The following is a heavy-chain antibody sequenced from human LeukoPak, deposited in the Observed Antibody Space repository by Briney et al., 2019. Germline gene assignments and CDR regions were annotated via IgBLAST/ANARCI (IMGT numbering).Heavy chain of an antibody. J-gene: IGHJ4*02. CDR1: GFAVSSNY. CDR3: VAWPHHYDSSGYPYFDY. V-gene: IGHV3-53*01. CDR2: IYSGGST. Sequence: GGSLRLSCAASGFAVSSNYMSWVRQAPGKGLEWVSVIYSGGSTYYADSVKGRFTISRDNSKNTLYLQMNSLRAEDTAVYYCVAWPHHYDSSGYPYFDYWGQGTLVTVSS. D-gene: IGHD3-22*01.